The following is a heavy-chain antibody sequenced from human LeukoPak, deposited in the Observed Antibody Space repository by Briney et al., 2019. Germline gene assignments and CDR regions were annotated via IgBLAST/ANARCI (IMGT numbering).Heavy chain of an antibody. CDR3: ARDPLSTSSPVDY. Sequence: GGSLRLSCAASGFTFSDYYMSWVRRAPGKGLEWVSYISSSGTTISYADSVKGRFTISRDNANNSLYLQMNSLRAEDTAVYYCARDPLSTSSPVDYRGQGTLVTVSS. V-gene: IGHV3-11*04. J-gene: IGHJ4*02. D-gene: IGHD2-2*01. CDR2: ISSSGTTI. CDR1: GFTFSDYY.